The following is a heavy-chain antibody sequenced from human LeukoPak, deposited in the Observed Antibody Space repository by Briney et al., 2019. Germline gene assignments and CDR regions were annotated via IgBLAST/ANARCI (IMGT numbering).Heavy chain of an antibody. Sequence: PSETLSLTCNVSGASISSSSYFWAWIRQPPGKGLEWVGGIYYSGSTYFSSSLKSRVTISVDTSKNHFSLKVTSVTATDTAVYYCARLSGTYSPFNYWGRGTLVTASS. V-gene: IGHV4-39*02. CDR3: ARLSGTYSPFNY. CDR1: GASISSSSYF. D-gene: IGHD1-26*01. CDR2: IYYSGST. J-gene: IGHJ4*02.